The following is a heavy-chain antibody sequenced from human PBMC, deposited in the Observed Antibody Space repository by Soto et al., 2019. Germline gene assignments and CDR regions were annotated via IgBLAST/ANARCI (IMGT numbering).Heavy chain of an antibody. CDR2: IIPIFGTA. Sequence: GASVKVSCKASGGTFSSYTISWVRQAPGQGLERMGGIIPIFGTANYAQKFQGRVTITADESTSTAYMEPSSLRSEDTAVYYCAGDTYYYDSSGYAKFDYWGQGTLVTVSS. CDR3: AGDTYYYDSSGYAKFDY. J-gene: IGHJ4*02. V-gene: IGHV1-69*13. D-gene: IGHD3-22*01. CDR1: GGTFSSYT.